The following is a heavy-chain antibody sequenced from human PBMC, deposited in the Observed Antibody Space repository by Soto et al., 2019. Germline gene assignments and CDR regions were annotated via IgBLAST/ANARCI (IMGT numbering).Heavy chain of an antibody. D-gene: IGHD6-13*01. CDR3: ARDKGSHPGD. Sequence: QVQLQESGPGLVRPSGTVSLTCAVSGVSISSDNWWSWVRQPPGKALEWIGEIHHSGSTNYNPSLKSRVTMSVVPSKDLFSLNLNSVTAADTAFYYCARDKGSHPGDWGQGTLVSVSS. CDR1: GVSISSDNW. J-gene: IGHJ4*02. CDR2: IHHSGST. V-gene: IGHV4-4*02.